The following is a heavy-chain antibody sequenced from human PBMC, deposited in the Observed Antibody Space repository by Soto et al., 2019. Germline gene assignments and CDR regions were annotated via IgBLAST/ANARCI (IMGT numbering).Heavy chain of an antibody. CDR2: TYYRSKWYN. Sequence: TLSLTCAISGDSVSSNSAAWNWIRQSPSRGLEWLGRTYYRSKWYNDYAVSVKSRITINPDTSKNQFSLQLNSVTPEDTAVYYCARGPLLSSWFDYYYYGMDVWGQGTTVTVSS. D-gene: IGHD6-13*01. J-gene: IGHJ6*02. CDR3: ARGPLLSSWFDYYYYGMDV. CDR1: GDSVSSNSAA. V-gene: IGHV6-1*01.